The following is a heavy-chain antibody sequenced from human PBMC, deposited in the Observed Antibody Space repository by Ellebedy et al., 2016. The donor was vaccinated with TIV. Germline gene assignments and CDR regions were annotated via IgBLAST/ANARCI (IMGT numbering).Heavy chain of an antibody. CDR1: GFTFSGSA. V-gene: IGHV3-73*01. D-gene: IGHD5/OR15-5a*01. Sequence: PGGSLRLSCAASGFTFSGSAMHWVRQASGKGLEWVGRIRSKANSYATAYAASGKGRFTISRDDSKNTAYLQMNSLKTEDTAVYYCTRGVGWDTGLRVGYDYWGQGTLVTVSS. CDR3: TRGVGWDTGLRVGYDY. J-gene: IGHJ4*02. CDR2: IRSKANSYAT.